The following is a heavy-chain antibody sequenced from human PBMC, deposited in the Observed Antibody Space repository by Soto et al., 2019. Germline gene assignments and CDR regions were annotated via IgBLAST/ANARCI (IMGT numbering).Heavy chain of an antibody. Sequence: PSETLSLTCTVSGGSISSYYCSWIRQPPGKGLEWIGYIYYSGSTNYNPSLKSRVTISVDTSKNQFSLKLSSVTAADTSVYYCARGLAARPEYYLDYWGQGTLVTVSS. D-gene: IGHD6-6*01. V-gene: IGHV4-59*01. CDR3: ARGLAARPEYYLDY. J-gene: IGHJ4*02. CDR2: IYYSGST. CDR1: GGSISSYY.